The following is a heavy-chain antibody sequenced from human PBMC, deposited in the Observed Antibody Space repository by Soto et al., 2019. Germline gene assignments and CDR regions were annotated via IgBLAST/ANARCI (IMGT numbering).Heavy chain of an antibody. J-gene: IGHJ3*02. CDR3: ARERSYHAFDI. V-gene: IGHV3-48*01. CDR1: GFTFSSYS. CDR2: ISSSSSTI. Sequence: GGSLRLSCAASGFTFSSYSMNWVRQAPGKGLEWVSYISSSSSTIYYAGSVKGRFTISRDNAKNSLYLQMNSLRAEDTAVYYCARERSYHAFDIWGQGTMVTVSS. D-gene: IGHD3-16*02.